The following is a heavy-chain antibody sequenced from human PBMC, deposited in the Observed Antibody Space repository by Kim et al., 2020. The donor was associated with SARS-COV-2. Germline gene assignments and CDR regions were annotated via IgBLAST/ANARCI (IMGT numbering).Heavy chain of an antibody. CDR1: GYTFTSYY. CDR2: INPSGGST. Sequence: ASVKVSCKASGYTFTSYYMHWVRQAPGQGLEWMGIINPSGGSTSYAQKFQGRVTMTRDTSTSTVYMELSSLRSEDTAVYYCARDLLPTLTGIKHGRYYYGMDVWGQGTTVTVSS. D-gene: IGHD1-20*01. J-gene: IGHJ6*02. V-gene: IGHV1-46*01. CDR3: ARDLLPTLTGIKHGRYYYGMDV.